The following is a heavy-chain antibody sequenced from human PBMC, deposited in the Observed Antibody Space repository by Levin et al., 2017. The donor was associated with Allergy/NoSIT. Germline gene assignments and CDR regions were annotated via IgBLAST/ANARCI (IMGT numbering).Heavy chain of an antibody. D-gene: IGHD1-26*01. CDR1: GSAFDFFV. V-gene: IGHV1-18*01. Sequence: ASVKVSCKASGSAFDFFVITWVRQAPGQGLEWMGWVSPYNGNSDSSQKLQDRVTMTADTFTNTAYMELKSLSSDDTAVYYGARSERVGANFDYWGQGTLVTVSS. J-gene: IGHJ4*02. CDR3: ARSERVGANFDY. CDR2: VSPYNGNS.